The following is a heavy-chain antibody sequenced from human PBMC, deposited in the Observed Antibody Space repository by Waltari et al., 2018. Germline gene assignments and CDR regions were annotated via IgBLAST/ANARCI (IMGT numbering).Heavy chain of an antibody. V-gene: IGHV4-59*01. D-gene: IGHD6-13*01. CDR3: ARDRAAAGTLSGAVDI. Sequence: QVQLQESGPGLVKPSETLSLTCTVSGGSISSYYWSWIRQPPGKGLEWIGYIYYSGSTTYTPSLTSPVTIAVDTSKNQFSLKLRSVTAADTAVYYWARDRAAAGTLSGAVDIWGQGTMVTVSS. J-gene: IGHJ3*02. CDR2: IYYSGST. CDR1: GGSISSYY.